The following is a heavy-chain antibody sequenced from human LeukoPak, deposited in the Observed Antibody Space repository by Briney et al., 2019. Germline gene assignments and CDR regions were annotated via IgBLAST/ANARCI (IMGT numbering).Heavy chain of an antibody. CDR1: GFTFSSYW. J-gene: IGHJ4*02. D-gene: IGHD5-18*01. CDR3: AGDGYSFGHDFDY. V-gene: IGHV3-74*01. CDR2: IKGDGSST. Sequence: GGSLRLSCAASGFTFSSYWMHWVRHTPGKGLVWVSRIKGDGSSTSYADSVKGRFTISRDNAKNTLYLQMNSLRAEDTAVYYCAGDGYSFGHDFDYWGQGTLVTVSS.